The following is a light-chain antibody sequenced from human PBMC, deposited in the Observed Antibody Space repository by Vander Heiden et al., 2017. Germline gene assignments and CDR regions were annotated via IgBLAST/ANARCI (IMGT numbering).Light chain of an antibody. CDR1: SSDVGGYNF. V-gene: IGLV2-14*03. J-gene: IGLJ1*01. CDR3: SSFTSSRLRL. Sequence: SALTQPAPVSGSPGQSITISCTGTSSDVGGYNFVSWYQQHPGKAPNLMIYDVGSRPSGVSNRFSGSKSGNTASLTISGLQAEDEADYYCSSFTSSRLRLFGTGTKVTVL. CDR2: DVG.